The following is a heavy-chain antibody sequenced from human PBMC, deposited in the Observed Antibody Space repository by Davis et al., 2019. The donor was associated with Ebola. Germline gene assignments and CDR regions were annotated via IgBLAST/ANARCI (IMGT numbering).Heavy chain of an antibody. CDR2: INTDTGNP. J-gene: IGHJ1*01. CDR3: ATDELRSD. Sequence: ASVKVSCKTSGYTFTGHYIQWVRQAPGQGLEWMGWINTDTGNPTYAQAFMGRFVFSLDTSVTTAYLQISSLKADDTAVYYCATDELRSDWGQGTLVTVSS. CDR1: GYTFTGHY. D-gene: IGHD4-23*01. V-gene: IGHV7-4-1*02.